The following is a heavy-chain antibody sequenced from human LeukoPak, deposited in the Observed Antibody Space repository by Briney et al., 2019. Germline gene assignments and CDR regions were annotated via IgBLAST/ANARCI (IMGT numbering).Heavy chain of an antibody. CDR2: IYYSGST. Sequence: SETLSLTCTVSGGSISSSSYYWSWIRQPPGKGLEWIGYIYYSGSTNYNPSLTSRVPISVDTSKNQFSLKLSSVTAADTAVYYCARDSSGYAFAYWGQGTLVTVSS. CDR1: GGSISSSSYY. J-gene: IGHJ4*02. D-gene: IGHD3-22*01. V-gene: IGHV4-61*01. CDR3: ARDSSGYAFAY.